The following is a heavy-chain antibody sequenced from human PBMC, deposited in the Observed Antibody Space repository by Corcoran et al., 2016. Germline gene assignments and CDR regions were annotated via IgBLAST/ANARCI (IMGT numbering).Heavy chain of an antibody. CDR2: INPSGGST. CDR3: ARDRRDGVGFGGDFDY. J-gene: IGHJ4*02. V-gene: IGHV1-46*01. D-gene: IGHD3-10*01. CDR1: GYTFTSYY. Sequence: QVQLVQSGAEVKKPGASVTVSCKASGYTFTSYYMHWVRQAPGQGLEWMGIINPSGGSTSYAQKFQGRVTMTRDTSTSTVYMELSSLRSEDTAGYYCARDRRDGVGFGGDFDYWGQGTLVTVSS.